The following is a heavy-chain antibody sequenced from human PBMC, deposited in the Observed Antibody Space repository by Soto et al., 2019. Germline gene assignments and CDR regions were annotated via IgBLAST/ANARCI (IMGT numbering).Heavy chain of an antibody. CDR1: GFTFSSYA. Sequence: PGESLRLSCAVSGFTFSSYAMSWVRQAPGKGLEWVSAISVSGGSTYNADPVKGRSTTARDNSKHTPYLQRNSLRAEATAVYYGEKYKYLISSGYDHNYFECWGQGTL. CDR2: ISVSGGST. V-gene: IGHV3-23*01. D-gene: IGHD3-22*01. J-gene: IGHJ4*02. CDR3: EKYKYLISSGYDHNYFEC.